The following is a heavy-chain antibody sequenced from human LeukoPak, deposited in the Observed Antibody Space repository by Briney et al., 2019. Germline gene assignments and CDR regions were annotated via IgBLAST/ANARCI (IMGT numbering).Heavy chain of an antibody. V-gene: IGHV1-69*05. J-gene: IGHJ5*02. CDR3: AILGAARWFDP. CDR2: IIPIFGTA. Sequence: SVTVSCKASGGTFSSYAISWVRQAPGQGLEWMGGIIPIFGTANYAQKFQGRVTITTDESTSTAYMELSSLRSEVTAVYYCAILGAARWFDPWGQGTLVTVSS. D-gene: IGHD3-16*01. CDR1: GGTFSSYA.